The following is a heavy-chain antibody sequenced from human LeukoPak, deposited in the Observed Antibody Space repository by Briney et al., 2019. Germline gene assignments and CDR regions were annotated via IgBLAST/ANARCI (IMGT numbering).Heavy chain of an antibody. Sequence: ASVKVSCKASGYTFTSYYMHWVRQAPGQGLEWMGIINPSGGSTSYAQKFQGRVTMTRDTSTSTVYMELSSLRSEGTAVYYCATTRGSVAATKVAFDIWGQGTMVTVSS. D-gene: IGHD2-15*01. CDR3: ATTRGSVAATKVAFDI. J-gene: IGHJ3*02. V-gene: IGHV1-46*03. CDR2: INPSGGST. CDR1: GYTFTSYY.